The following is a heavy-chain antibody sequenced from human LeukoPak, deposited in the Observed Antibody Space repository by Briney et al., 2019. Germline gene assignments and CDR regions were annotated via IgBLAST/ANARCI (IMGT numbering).Heavy chain of an antibody. CDR1: GYTFTSYD. CDR3: ARGQRAYDLWSGYSPGYYYYMVV. J-gene: IGHJ6*03. V-gene: IGHV1-8*01. D-gene: IGHD3-3*01. Sequence: ASVKDSCKATGYTFTSYDINWVRQATGQGLEWMGCMNPKSGNTGYAQKDRGKVTMTRNTSISTAYMELSSLRSEDTAVYYCARGQRAYDLWSGYSPGYYYYMVVWGKGTTVTVSS. CDR2: MNPKSGNT.